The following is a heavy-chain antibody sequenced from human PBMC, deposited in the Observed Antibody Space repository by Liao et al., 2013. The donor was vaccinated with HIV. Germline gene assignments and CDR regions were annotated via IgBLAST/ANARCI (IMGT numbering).Heavy chain of an antibody. CDR2: IYYSGST. J-gene: IGHJ3*02. D-gene: IGHD3-10*01. Sequence: QLQLQESGPGLVKPSETLSLTCAVSGGSISSSSNFWGWIRQPPGKGLEWIGSIYYSGSTYHNPSLKSRVTISVDPSQNLISLRLNSVTAADTAFYYCARDRGPDDAFDIWGQGTMVTVSS. CDR1: GGSISSSSNF. V-gene: IGHV4-39*07. CDR3: ARDRGPDDAFDI.